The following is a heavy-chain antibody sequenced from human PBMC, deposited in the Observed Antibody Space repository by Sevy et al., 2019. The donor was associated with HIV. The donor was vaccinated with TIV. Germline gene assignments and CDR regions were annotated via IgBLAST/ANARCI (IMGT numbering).Heavy chain of an antibody. CDR2: INPNSGGT. J-gene: IGHJ3*02. CDR3: AREVSRDGYNRHAFDI. D-gene: IGHD5-12*01. CDR1: GYTFTGYY. V-gene: IGHV1-2*02. Sequence: ASVKVSCKASGYTFTGYYMHWVRQAPGQGLEWMGWINPNSGGTNYAQKFQGRVTMTRDTSISTAYMELSRLRSDDTAVYYCAREVSRDGYNRHAFDIWGQGTMVTVSS.